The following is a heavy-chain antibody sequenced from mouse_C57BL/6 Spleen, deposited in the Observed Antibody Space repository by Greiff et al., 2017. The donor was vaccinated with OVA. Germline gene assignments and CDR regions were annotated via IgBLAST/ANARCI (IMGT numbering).Heavy chain of an antibody. CDR2: IYPGDGDT. J-gene: IGHJ4*01. Sequence: QVQLQQSGAELVKPGASVKISCKASGYAFSSYWMNWVKQRPGKGLEWIGQIYPGDGDTNSKGKLKGKATLTADKSSSTAYMQLSSLTSEDSAVYFCARRYYGSMDYAMDYWGQGTSVTVSS. CDR3: ARRYYGSMDYAMDY. CDR1: GYAFSSYW. V-gene: IGHV1-80*01. D-gene: IGHD1-1*01.